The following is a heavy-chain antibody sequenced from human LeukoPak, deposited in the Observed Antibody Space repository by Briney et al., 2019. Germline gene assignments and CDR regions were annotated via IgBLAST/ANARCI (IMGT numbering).Heavy chain of an antibody. CDR1: GYTFTSYD. V-gene: IGHV1-2*02. D-gene: IGHD6-13*01. CDR3: ARPIAAAANSDY. J-gene: IGHJ4*02. Sequence: ASVKVSCKASGYTFTSYDINWVRQATGQGLEWMGWINPNSGGTNYAQKFQGRVTMTRDTSISTAYMELSRLRSDDTAVYYCARPIAAAANSDYWGQGTLVTVSS. CDR2: INPNSGGT.